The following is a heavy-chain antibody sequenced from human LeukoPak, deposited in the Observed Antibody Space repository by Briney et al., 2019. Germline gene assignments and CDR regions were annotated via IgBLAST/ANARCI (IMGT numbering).Heavy chain of an antibody. Sequence: GGSLRLSCAASGFTFSSYAMSWVRQAPGKGLEWVSAISGSGGSTYYADSVKGRFTISRDNSKNTLYLQMNSLRAEDTAVYYCAAQLVIWSAFDIWGQGTMVTVSS. D-gene: IGHD3-9*01. CDR3: AAQLVIWSAFDI. CDR1: GFTFSSYA. CDR2: ISGSGGST. J-gene: IGHJ3*02. V-gene: IGHV3-23*01.